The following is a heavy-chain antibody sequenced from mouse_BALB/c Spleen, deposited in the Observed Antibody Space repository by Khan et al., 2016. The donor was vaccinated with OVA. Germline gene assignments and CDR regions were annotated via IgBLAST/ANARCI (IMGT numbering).Heavy chain of an antibody. CDR3: ARMSGGDFDF. CDR2: ISYSGNT. J-gene: IGHJ2*01. CDR1: GYSITSDYA. V-gene: IGHV3-2*02. Sequence: EVQLQESGPGLVKPSQSLSLTCTVTGYSITSDYAWSWIRQFPGNKLEWMGYISYSGNTKYNPSLKSRISVTRDTSKNHFFLQLNSVTTEDTATSYCARMSGGDFDFWGQGTTLTVSS. D-gene: IGHD4-1*01.